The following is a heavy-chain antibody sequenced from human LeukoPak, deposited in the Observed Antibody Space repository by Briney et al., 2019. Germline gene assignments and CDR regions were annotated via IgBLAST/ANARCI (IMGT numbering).Heavy chain of an antibody. D-gene: IGHD1-26*01. CDR2: INPNSGGT. V-gene: IGHV1-2*02. J-gene: IGHJ3*02. CDR1: GYTFTGYY. Sequence: ASVKVSCKASGYTFTGYYMHWVRQAPGQGLEWKGWINPNSGGTNYAQKFQGRVTMTRDTSISTAYMELSRLRSDDTAVYYCARAEPELLRAFDIWGQGTMVTVSS. CDR3: ARAEPELLRAFDI.